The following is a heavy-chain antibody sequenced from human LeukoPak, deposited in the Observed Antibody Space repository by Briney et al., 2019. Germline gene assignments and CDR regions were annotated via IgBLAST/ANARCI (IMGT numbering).Heavy chain of an antibody. D-gene: IGHD1-14*01. Sequence: PGGSLRLSCAASGFTFSSYGMHWVRQAPGKGLEWVAYIRYDGSNKYYVDSGMGRFTINRDNSKNTLYLQVNSLRAEDSSVYYCAKSGTFDYWGQGTLVTVSS. CDR1: GFTFSSYG. V-gene: IGHV3-30*02. J-gene: IGHJ4*02. CDR3: AKSGTFDY. CDR2: IRYDGSNK.